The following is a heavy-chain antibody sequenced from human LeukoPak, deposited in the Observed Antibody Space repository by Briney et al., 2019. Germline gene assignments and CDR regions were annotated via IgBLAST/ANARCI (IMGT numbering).Heavy chain of an antibody. J-gene: IGHJ4*02. CDR1: GYTFTGYY. CDR2: INPNSGDT. Sequence: ASVKVSCKASGYTFTGYYMHWGRQAPGQGLEWMGWINPNSGDTNYAQKFQGRVTMTRDTSISTAYMELSRLTSDDTAVYFCARVGPASWGYAYWGQGTLVTVSS. D-gene: IGHD2-2*01. V-gene: IGHV1-2*02. CDR3: ARVGPASWGYAY.